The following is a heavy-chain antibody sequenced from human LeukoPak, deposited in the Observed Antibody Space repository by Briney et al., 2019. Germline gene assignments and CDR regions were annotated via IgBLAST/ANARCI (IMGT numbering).Heavy chain of an antibody. D-gene: IGHD6-13*01. J-gene: IGHJ6*03. V-gene: IGHV1-18*01. CDR2: ISAYSGNT. CDR3: ARGVRRIGYSSSWYSRVRYYYYYMDV. CDR1: GYTFTSYG. Sequence: ASVKVSCKASGYTFTSYGISWVRQAPGQGLEWMGWISAYSGNTNYAQKLQGRVTMTTDTSTSTAYMELRSLRSDDTAVYYCARGVRRIGYSSSWYSRVRYYYYYMDVWGKGTTVTVSS.